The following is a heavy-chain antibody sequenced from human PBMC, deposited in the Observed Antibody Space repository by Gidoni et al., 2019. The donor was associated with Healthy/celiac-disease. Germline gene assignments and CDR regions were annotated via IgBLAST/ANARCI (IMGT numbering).Heavy chain of an antibody. CDR1: GFTFSSYA. D-gene: IGHD2-2*02. V-gene: IGHV3-30-3*01. J-gene: IGHJ3*02. Sequence: QVQLVESGGGVVQPGRSLRLSCAASGFTFSSYAMHWVRQAPGKGLEWVAVISYDGSNKYYADSVKGRFTISRDNSKNTLYLQMNSLRAAIPGVSAFDIWGQGTMVTVSS. CDR3: DI. CDR2: ISYDGSNK.